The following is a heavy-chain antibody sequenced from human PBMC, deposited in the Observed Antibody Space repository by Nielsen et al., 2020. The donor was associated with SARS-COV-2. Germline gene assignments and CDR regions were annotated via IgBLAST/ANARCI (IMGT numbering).Heavy chain of an antibody. D-gene: IGHD5-12*01. CDR2: ISYDGSNK. Sequence: GESLKISCAASGFTFSSYGMHWVRQAPGKGLEWVAVISYDGSNKYYADSVKGRFTISRDNSKNTLYLQMNSLRAEDTAVYYCAKVQPLGYSGYDYGGPLDYWGQGTLVTVSS. CDR1: GFTFSSYG. CDR3: AKVQPLGYSGYDYGGPLDY. J-gene: IGHJ4*02. V-gene: IGHV3-30*18.